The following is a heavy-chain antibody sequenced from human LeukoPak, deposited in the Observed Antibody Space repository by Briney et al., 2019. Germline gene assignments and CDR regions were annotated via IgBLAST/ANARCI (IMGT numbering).Heavy chain of an antibody. V-gene: IGHV3-7*01. CDR3: ARGITGPIY. J-gene: IGHJ4*02. D-gene: IGHD1-14*01. CDR1: GFSFSSYW. CDR2: IKQDESER. Sequence: GGSLRLSCEGSGFSFSSYWMTWVRQSPGKGPEWVANIKQDESERYTVDSVKGRFTISRDNAKNSVYLQMNSLRAEDTALYYCARGITGPIYWGQGTLVTVSS.